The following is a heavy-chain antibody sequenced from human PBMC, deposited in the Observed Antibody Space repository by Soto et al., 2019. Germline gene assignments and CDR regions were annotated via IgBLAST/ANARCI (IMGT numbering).Heavy chain of an antibody. CDR2: IYYSGST. D-gene: IGHD4-4*01. CDR1: GGSISSYY. CDR3: ARGSTGFYSKLSGMDV. V-gene: IGHV4-59*01. Sequence: PSETLSLTCTVSGGSISSYYWSWIRQPPGKGLEWIGYIYYSGSTNYNPSLKSRVTISVDTSKNQFSLKLSSVTAADTAVYYCARGSTGFYSKLSGMDVWGQGTTV. J-gene: IGHJ6*02.